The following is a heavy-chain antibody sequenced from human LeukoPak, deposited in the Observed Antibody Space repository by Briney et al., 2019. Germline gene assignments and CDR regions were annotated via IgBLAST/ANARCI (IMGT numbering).Heavy chain of an antibody. J-gene: IGHJ4*02. D-gene: IGHD4-23*01. CDR1: GFTFNNFG. Sequence: PGGSLRLSCEASGFTFNNFGMHWVRQAPGKGLEWVAVISYDGSNKYYADSVKGRFTISRDNSKNTLYLQMNSLRAEDTAVYYCARTSRADYGGNARFDYWGQGTLVTVSS. CDR2: ISYDGSNK. CDR3: ARTSRADYGGNARFDY. V-gene: IGHV3-30*03.